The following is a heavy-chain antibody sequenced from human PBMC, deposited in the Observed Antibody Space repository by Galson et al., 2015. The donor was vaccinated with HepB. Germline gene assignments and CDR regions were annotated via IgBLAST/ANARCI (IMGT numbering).Heavy chain of an antibody. CDR3: ARDPLGATSYYYGMDV. D-gene: IGHD1-26*01. Sequence: SLRLSCAASGFTFSSYGMHWVRQAPGKGLEWVAVIWYDGSNKYYADSVKGRFTISRDNSKNTLYLQMNSLRAEDTAVYYCARDPLGATSYYYGMDVWGQGTTVTVSS. J-gene: IGHJ6*02. V-gene: IGHV3-33*08. CDR2: IWYDGSNK. CDR1: GFTFSSYG.